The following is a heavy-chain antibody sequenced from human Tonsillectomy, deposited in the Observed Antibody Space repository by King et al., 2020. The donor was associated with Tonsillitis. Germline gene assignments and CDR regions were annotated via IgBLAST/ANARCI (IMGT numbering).Heavy chain of an antibody. CDR1: GYSFTSYW. J-gene: IGHJ4*02. Sequence: QLVQSGAEVKKPGESLRISCKGSGYSFTSYWISWVRQMPGKGLEWMGRIDPSDSYTNYSPSFQGHVTISADKSSSTAYLQGSRLKASDTAMYYCARLGYCGGDCYFFDYWGQGTLVTVSS. CDR3: ARLGYCGGDCYFFDY. CDR2: IDPSDSYT. D-gene: IGHD2-21*02. V-gene: IGHV5-10-1*01.